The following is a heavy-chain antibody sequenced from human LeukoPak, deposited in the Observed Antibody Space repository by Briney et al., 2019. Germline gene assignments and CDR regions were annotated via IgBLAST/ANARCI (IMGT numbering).Heavy chain of an antibody. CDR2: IYYSGST. D-gene: IGHD1-26*01. J-gene: IGHJ3*02. V-gene: IGHV4-59*01. Sequence: SETLSLTCTVSGCSISSYYWSWIRQPPGKGLEWIWYIYYSGSTNYNPSLKSRVTISVDTSKNQISLKLSSVTAADTAVYYCARDKGRSSGSYLDAFDIWGPGTMVTVSS. CDR1: GCSISSYY. CDR3: ARDKGRSSGSYLDAFDI.